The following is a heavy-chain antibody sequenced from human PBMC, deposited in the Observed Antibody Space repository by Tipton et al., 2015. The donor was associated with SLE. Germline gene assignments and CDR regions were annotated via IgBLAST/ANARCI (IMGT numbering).Heavy chain of an antibody. J-gene: IGHJ4*02. D-gene: IGHD6-13*01. CDR3: ARDGGVSAAGPYCFDY. CDR2: IYTSGST. CDR1: GGSISSYY. V-gene: IGHV4-4*07. Sequence: TLSLTCTVSGGSISSYYWSWIRQPAGKGLEWIGRIYTSGSTNYNPSLKSRVTMSVDTSKNQFSLKLSSVTAADTAVYYCARDGGVSAAGPYCFDYWGQGTLVTVSS.